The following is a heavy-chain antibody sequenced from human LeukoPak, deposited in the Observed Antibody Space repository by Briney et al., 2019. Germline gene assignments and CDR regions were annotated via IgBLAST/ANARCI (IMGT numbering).Heavy chain of an antibody. D-gene: IGHD5/OR15-5a*01. V-gene: IGHV1-2*02. CDR1: GYSFTGYY. J-gene: IGHJ3*01. CDR3: ARGSTRGASSDV. CDR2: INPNSGGT. Sequence: ASVKVSCKASGYSFTGYYMYWVRQAPGQGLEWMGWINPNSGGTNYAQKFQGRVTMTRDTSISTAYMELSSLRSDDTAVFYCARGSTRGASSDVGGQGTMVTVSS.